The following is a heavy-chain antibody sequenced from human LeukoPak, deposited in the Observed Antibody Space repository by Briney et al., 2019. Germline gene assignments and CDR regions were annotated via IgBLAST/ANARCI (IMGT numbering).Heavy chain of an antibody. J-gene: IGHJ6*03. CDR3: ARTSGYYDILTGSPYYYMDV. D-gene: IGHD3-9*01. CDR1: GGSISSSSYY. CDR2: IYYSGST. V-gene: IGHV4-61*01. Sequence: PSETLSLTCTVSGGSISSSSYYWSWIRQPPGKGLEWIGYIYYSGSTNYNPSLKSRVTISVDTSKNQFSLKLSSVTAADTAVYYCARTSGYYDILTGSPYYYMDVWGKGTTVTVSS.